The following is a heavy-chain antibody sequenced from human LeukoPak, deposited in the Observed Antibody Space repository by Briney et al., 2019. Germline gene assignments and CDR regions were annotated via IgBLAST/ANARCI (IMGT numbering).Heavy chain of an antibody. V-gene: IGHV4-59*08. Sequence: SETLSLTCTVSGGSISSYYWSWIRQPPGKGLEWIGYIYYSGSTNYNPSLKSRVTISVDTSKNQFSLKLSSVTAAATAVYYCARRSNWNYFLYFDHWGQGTLVTVSS. J-gene: IGHJ4*02. CDR1: GGSISSYY. CDR2: IYYSGST. D-gene: IGHD1-7*01. CDR3: ARRSNWNYFLYFDH.